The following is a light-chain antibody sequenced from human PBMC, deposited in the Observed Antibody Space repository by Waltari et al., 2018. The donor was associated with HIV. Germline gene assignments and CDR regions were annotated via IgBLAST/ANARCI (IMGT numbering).Light chain of an antibody. CDR1: QNLLSSSNNKNY. J-gene: IGKJ2*01. CDR3: QQYYTTMYT. Sequence: DVVMIQSPDSLAVSLGERDTINCKSSQNLLSSSNNKNYIAWDQHKPGQPPKLLIYWASTRHSGVPDRFSGSGSGTEFTLTISGLQAEDVAVYYCQQYYTTMYTFGQGTKLEIK. V-gene: IGKV4-1*01. CDR2: WAS.